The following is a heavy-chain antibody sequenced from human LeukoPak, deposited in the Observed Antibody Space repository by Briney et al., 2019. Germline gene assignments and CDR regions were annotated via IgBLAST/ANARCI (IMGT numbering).Heavy chain of an antibody. D-gene: IGHD5-24*01. CDR1: GFTFSSYA. J-gene: IGHJ4*02. Sequence: PGGSLRLSCAASGFTFSSYAMSWVRQAPGKGLEWVSAISGSGSTTYYADSVRGRFTISRDNGYQSLYLEMSSLSTEDTAVYYCARGVNSDFWGQGTLVTVSS. CDR2: ISGSGSTT. V-gene: IGHV3-23*01. CDR3: ARGVNSDF.